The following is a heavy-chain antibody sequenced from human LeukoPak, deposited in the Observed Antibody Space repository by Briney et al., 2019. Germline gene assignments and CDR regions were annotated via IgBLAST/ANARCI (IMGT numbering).Heavy chain of an antibody. CDR2: IYTSGST. V-gene: IGHV4-61*02. CDR3: ARSGGLRLDY. CDR1: GGSISSGDYY. J-gene: IGHJ4*02. D-gene: IGHD5-12*01. Sequence: SQTLSLTCTVSGGSISSGDYYWNWIRQPAGKGLEWIGRIYTSGSTNYNLSLKSPVTISLDTSKNQFSLKLGSVTAADTAVYYCARSGGLRLDYWGQGTLVTVSS.